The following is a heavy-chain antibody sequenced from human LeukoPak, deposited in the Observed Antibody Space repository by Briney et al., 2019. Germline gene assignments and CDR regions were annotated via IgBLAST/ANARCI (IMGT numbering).Heavy chain of an antibody. CDR1: GFTFSDYE. Sequence: GGSLRLSCAASGFTFSDYEMDWVRQAPGKGLEWVSYISSSGNTIYYADSVKGRFTISRDNAKNSLYLQMNSLRAEDTAVYYCAKELTPDGSGFDAFDIWGQGTMVTVSS. D-gene: IGHD3-22*01. CDR3: AKELTPDGSGFDAFDI. CDR2: ISSSGNTI. J-gene: IGHJ3*02. V-gene: IGHV3-48*03.